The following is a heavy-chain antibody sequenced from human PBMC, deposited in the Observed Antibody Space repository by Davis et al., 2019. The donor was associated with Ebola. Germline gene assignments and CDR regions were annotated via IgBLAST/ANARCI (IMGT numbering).Heavy chain of an antibody. Sequence: GESLKISCTASGFTFISFSLNWVRQTPGKGLEWLSYISSTGDTIYYADSVKGRFTISRDNSKNTLYLQMNSLRAEDTAVYYCAKERGTTVTMGGYYFDYWGQGTLVTVSS. V-gene: IGHV3-48*01. CDR2: ISSTGDTI. J-gene: IGHJ4*02. CDR3: AKERGTTVTMGGYYFDY. CDR1: GFTFISFS. D-gene: IGHD4-17*01.